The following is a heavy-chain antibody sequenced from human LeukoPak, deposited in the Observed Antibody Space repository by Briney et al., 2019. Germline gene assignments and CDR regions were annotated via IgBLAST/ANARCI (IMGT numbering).Heavy chain of an antibody. CDR3: VTYYFDSSGPKKNY. CDR1: GVSLSGYY. V-gene: IGHV4-34*01. Sequence: SETLSLTCAVYGVSLSGYYWSWIRQPPGKGLEWIGEINHSGSTNYNPSLKSRVTILVDTSKKQFSLKLSSVTAADTAVYYCVTYYFDSSGPKKNYWGQGTLVTVSS. CDR2: INHSGST. J-gene: IGHJ4*02. D-gene: IGHD3-22*01.